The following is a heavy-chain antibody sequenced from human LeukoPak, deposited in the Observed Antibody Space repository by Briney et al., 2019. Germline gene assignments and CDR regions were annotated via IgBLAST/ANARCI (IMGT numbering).Heavy chain of an antibody. J-gene: IGHJ4*02. CDR1: GGSISTYY. Sequence: KPSETLSLTCTVSGGSISTYYWGWMRQPPGRGLEWVGYIYYSGSTNHNPSLQSRVTISVDTSKHQFSLKLNSVTAADTAVYYCARGGVPGGFYGSFDYWGQGTLVSVSS. V-gene: IGHV4-59*01. CDR2: IYYSGST. CDR3: ARGGVPGGFYGSFDY. D-gene: IGHD3-3*01.